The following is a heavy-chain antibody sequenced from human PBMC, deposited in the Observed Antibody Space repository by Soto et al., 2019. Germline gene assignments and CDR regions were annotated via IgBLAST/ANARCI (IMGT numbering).Heavy chain of an antibody. J-gene: IGHJ6*03. CDR2: IYYSGST. CDR3: ARLVRGSYYDFWSGDSAHPYYYYYMDV. D-gene: IGHD3-3*01. CDR1: GGSISSYY. Sequence: SETLSLTCTVSGGSISSYYWSWIRQPPGKGLEWIGYIYYSGSTNYNPSLKSRVTISVDTSKNQFSLKLSSVTAADTAVYYCARLVRGSYYDFWSGDSAHPYYYYYMDVWGKGTTVTVSS. V-gene: IGHV4-59*01.